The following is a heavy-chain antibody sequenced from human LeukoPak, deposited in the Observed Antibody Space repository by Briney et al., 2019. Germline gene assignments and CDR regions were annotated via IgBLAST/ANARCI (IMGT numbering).Heavy chain of an antibody. J-gene: IGHJ5*02. CDR3: ARVPHSSSSGWFDP. CDR2: IYHGGST. CDR1: GGSISSGYY. D-gene: IGHD6-6*01. V-gene: IGHV4-38-2*02. Sequence: SETLSLTCTVSGGSISSGYYWGWIRQPPGKGLEWIGSIYHGGSTYYNPSLKSRVTISVDTSKNQFSLKLSSVTAADTAVFYCARVPHSSSSGWFDPWGQGTLVTVSS.